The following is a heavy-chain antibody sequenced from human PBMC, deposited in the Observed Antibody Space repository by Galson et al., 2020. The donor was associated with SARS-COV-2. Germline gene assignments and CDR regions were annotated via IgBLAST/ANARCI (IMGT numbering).Heavy chain of an antibody. CDR3: ATGPAYCGGDCYSRWGWFDP. J-gene: IGHJ5*02. V-gene: IGHV1-24*01. Sequence: ASVKVSCKVSGYTLTELSMHWVRQAPGKGLEWMGGFDPEDGETIYAQKFQGRVTMTEDTSTDTAYMELSSLRSEDTAVYYCATGPAYCGGDCYSRWGWFDPWGQGTLVTVS. D-gene: IGHD2-21*02. CDR2: FDPEDGET. CDR1: GYTLTELS.